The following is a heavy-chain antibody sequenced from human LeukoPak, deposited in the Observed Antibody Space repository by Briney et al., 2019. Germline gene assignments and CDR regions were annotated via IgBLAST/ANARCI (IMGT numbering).Heavy chain of an antibody. V-gene: IGHV3-30-3*01. D-gene: IGHD3-3*01. J-gene: IGHJ5*02. Sequence: GGSLRLSCAASGFTFSSYAMHWVRQAPGKGLEWVAVISYDGSNKYCADSVKGRFTISRDNSKNTLYLQMNSLRAEDTAVYYCARDWGVVIIVNWFDPWGQGTLVTVSS. CDR3: ARDWGVVIIVNWFDP. CDR1: GFTFSSYA. CDR2: ISYDGSNK.